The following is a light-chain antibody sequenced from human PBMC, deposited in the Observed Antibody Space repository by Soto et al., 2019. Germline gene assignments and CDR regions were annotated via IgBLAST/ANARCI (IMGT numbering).Light chain of an antibody. CDR2: AAS. V-gene: IGKV1-6*01. CDR3: LQDYHYPLA. J-gene: IGKJ3*01. Sequence: AIQMTQSPSSLSASVGDRVTITCRASQGIRNDLGWYQQKPGKAPKLLIYAASSLQSGVPSRFSGSRSGTDSTLTISSRQPEDFASYYCLQDYHYPLAFGPGTKVHIK. CDR1: QGIRND.